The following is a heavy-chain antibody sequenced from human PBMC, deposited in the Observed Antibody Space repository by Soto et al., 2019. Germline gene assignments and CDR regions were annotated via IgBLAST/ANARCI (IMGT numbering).Heavy chain of an antibody. CDR3: ARADIEYSSSSSDY. Sequence: ASVKVSCKASGYTFTSYDINWVRQATGQGLEWMGWMNPNSGNTGYAQKFQGRATMTRNTSISTAYMELSSLRSEDTAVYYCARADIEYSSSSSDYWGQGTLVTVSS. V-gene: IGHV1-8*01. D-gene: IGHD6-6*01. J-gene: IGHJ4*02. CDR2: MNPNSGNT. CDR1: GYTFTSYD.